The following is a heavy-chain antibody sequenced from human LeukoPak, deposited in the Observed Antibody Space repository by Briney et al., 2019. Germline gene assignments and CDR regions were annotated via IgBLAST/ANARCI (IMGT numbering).Heavy chain of an antibody. Sequence: GGSLRLSCAASGFTFSSQPMHWVRQTPGKGLECVALISFDGKNKFYGDSVIGRFTISRDNTKNTLFLQTNSLRAEDMGVYYCVRPMTTTRNFEHCGQGTLVTVSS. J-gene: IGHJ4*02. V-gene: IGHV3-30*03. CDR1: GFTFSSQP. D-gene: IGHD1-1*01. CDR2: ISFDGKNK. CDR3: VRPMTTTRNFEH.